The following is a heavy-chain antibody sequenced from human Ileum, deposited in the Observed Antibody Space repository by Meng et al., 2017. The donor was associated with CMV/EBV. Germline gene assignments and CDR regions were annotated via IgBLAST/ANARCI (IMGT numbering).Heavy chain of an antibody. CDR2: ISYTGST. V-gene: IGHV4-59*01. D-gene: IGHD1-26*01. CDR3: ARAPKYSGTYYSFDI. J-gene: IGHJ3*02. Sequence: VSGVSINDYNWCWIRQSPGKGLDYVGYISYTGSTNSNPSLKSRVTILVDRSNNQFSLRLNSVTAADTAMYYCARAPKYSGTYYSFDIWGQGTLVTVSS. CDR1: GVSINDYN.